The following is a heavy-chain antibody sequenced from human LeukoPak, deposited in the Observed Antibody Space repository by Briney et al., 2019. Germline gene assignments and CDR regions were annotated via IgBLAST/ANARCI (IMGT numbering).Heavy chain of an antibody. D-gene: IGHD3-22*01. CDR3: ARRGYDSSGYYYHNLIY. CDR2: IIPILGIA. Sequence: GASVKVSCKSSGGTFSIYAISWVRQAPGQGLEWMGGIIPILGIANYAQKFQGRVTITADKSTSTAYMELSSLRSEDTAVYYCARRGYDSSGYYYHNLIYWGQGTLVTVSS. CDR1: GGTFSIYA. V-gene: IGHV1-69*10. J-gene: IGHJ4*02.